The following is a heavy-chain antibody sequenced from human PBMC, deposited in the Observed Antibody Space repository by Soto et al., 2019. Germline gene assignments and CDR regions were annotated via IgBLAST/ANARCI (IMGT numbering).Heavy chain of an antibody. CDR2: VSDSGST. D-gene: IGHD3-9*01. Sequence: PSETLSLTCTVSGGSISRSLYYWGWIRPPPGKGLEWIGSVSDSGSTYRNPSLKSRVTISVDTSKNQFSLKLSSVTAADTAVYYCARHSGLRSFDWHSTDYWGQGTRVTVSS. CDR3: ARHSGLRSFDWHSTDY. CDR1: GGSISRSLYY. J-gene: IGHJ4*02. V-gene: IGHV4-39*01.